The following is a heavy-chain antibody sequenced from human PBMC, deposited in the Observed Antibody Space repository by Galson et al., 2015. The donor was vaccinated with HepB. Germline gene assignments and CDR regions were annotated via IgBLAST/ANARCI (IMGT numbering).Heavy chain of an antibody. Sequence: SLRLSCAASGIAFSRSDMHWVRQAPGRGLEWVAIISYDGGKKYYAKSVQGRFTISRDNSKRTLFLLMNNMRSEDTAMYYCPRAVREPDSGYFDSWGQGALVTVS. V-gene: IGHV3-30-3*01. CDR3: PRAVREPDSGYFDS. J-gene: IGHJ4*02. CDR2: ISYDGGKK. D-gene: IGHD1-14*01. CDR1: GIAFSRSD.